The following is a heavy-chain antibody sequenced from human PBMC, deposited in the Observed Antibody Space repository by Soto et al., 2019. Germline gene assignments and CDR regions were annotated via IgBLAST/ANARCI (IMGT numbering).Heavy chain of an antibody. CDR2: TYPSDSDT. Sequence: GDALKISCKGSGYPFTSYWIGWVRHLPGEGLEWMGVTYPSDSDTRYSPSFQGQVTISADKSITTAYLQWSSLKASDTAIYYCASGSRDCSGGSCYSHWGQGTLVTVSS. D-gene: IGHD2-15*01. CDR3: ASGSRDCSGGSCYSH. V-gene: IGHV5-51*01. CDR1: GYPFTSYW. J-gene: IGHJ4*02.